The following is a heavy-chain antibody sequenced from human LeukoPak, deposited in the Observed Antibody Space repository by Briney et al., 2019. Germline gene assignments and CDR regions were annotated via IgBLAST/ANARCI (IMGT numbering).Heavy chain of an antibody. Sequence: GGSLRLSCAASGFTFSSYAMSWVRQAPGKGLEWVSAISGSGGSTYYADSVKGRFTISRDNSKNTLYLQMNSLRAEDTAVYYCAKGPNYGDYVTLGYWGQGTLVTVSS. CDR3: AKGPNYGDYVTLGY. J-gene: IGHJ4*02. D-gene: IGHD4-17*01. V-gene: IGHV3-23*01. CDR1: GFTFSSYA. CDR2: ISGSGGST.